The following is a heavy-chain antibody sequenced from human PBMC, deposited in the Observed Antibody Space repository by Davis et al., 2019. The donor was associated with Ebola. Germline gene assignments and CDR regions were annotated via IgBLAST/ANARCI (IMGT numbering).Heavy chain of an antibody. V-gene: IGHV3-11*01. CDR1: GFTFSDYY. D-gene: IGHD6-19*01. CDR3: ARQVGSGWDYFDY. Sequence: GESLKISCAASGFTFSDYYMSWIRQAPGKGLEWVSYISSSGSPISYADSVKGRFTISRDNAKNSLYLQMNSLRAEDTAVYYCARQVGSGWDYFDYWGQGTLVTVSS. CDR2: ISSSGSPI. J-gene: IGHJ4*02.